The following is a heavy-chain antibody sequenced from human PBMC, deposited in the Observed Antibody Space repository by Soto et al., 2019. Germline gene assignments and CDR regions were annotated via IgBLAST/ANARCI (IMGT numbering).Heavy chain of an antibody. CDR2: IIPIFGTA. CDR3: ARDLGLVSAYGMDV. J-gene: IGHJ6*02. D-gene: IGHD3-16*01. CDR1: GGTFSSYA. Sequence: ASVKVSCKASGGTFSSYAISWVRQAPGQGLEWMGGIIPIFGTANYAQKFQGRVTITADESTSTAYMELSSLRSEDTAVYYCARDLGLVSAYGMDVWGQGTTVTVSS. V-gene: IGHV1-69*13.